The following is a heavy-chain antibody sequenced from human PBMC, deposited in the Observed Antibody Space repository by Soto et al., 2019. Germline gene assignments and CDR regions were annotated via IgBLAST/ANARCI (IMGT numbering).Heavy chain of an antibody. D-gene: IGHD6-19*01. J-gene: IGHJ4*02. Sequence: SLKLYCKTSGYTYTIYGISWVRKDPGQGLEWMGWISAYNGNTNYAQKLQGRVTMTTDTSTSTAYMELRSLRSDDTAVDYCARDSGWTGHLCEYWGQGTLVTGSS. CDR1: GYTYTIYG. CDR3: ARDSGWTGHLCEY. CDR2: ISAYNGNT. V-gene: IGHV1-18*04.